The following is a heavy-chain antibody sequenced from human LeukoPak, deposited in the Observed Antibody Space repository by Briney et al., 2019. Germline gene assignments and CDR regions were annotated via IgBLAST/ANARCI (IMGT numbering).Heavy chain of an antibody. CDR3: AKDHLRVELRFLEWLPNGYYFDY. Sequence: GGSLRLSCAASGFTFSSYAMSWVRQAPGKGLEWVSAISGSGGSTYYADSVKGRFTISRDNSKNTLDLQMNSLRAEDTAVYYCAKDHLRVELRFLEWLPNGYYFDYWGQGTLVTVSS. CDR1: GFTFSSYA. J-gene: IGHJ4*02. D-gene: IGHD3-3*01. V-gene: IGHV3-23*01. CDR2: ISGSGGST.